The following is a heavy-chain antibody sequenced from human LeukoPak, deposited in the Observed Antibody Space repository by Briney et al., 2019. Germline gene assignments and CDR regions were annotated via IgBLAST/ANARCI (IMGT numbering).Heavy chain of an antibody. CDR3: ARHFGAYYYAMDV. CDR2: IYYSGST. V-gene: IGHV4-39*01. D-gene: IGHD3-16*01. Sequence: PSETLSLTCTVSGGSISSSTYYWGWIRQPPGKGLEWVGSIYYSGSTYYNPSLKSRVAISVDTSKNQFSLKLSSVTGADTAVYYCARHFGAYYYAMDVWGQGTTVTVSS. J-gene: IGHJ6*02. CDR1: GGSISSSTYY.